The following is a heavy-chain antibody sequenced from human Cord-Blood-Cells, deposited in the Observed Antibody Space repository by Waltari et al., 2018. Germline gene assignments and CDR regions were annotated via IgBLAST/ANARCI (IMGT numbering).Heavy chain of an antibody. CDR2: INPNSGGT. V-gene: IGHV1-2*06. CDR3: ARDFCSSTSCYDY. CDR1: GYTVPGSY. D-gene: IGHD2-2*01. Sequence: QVQLVQSGAAVKKPGASVKVYCKASGYTVPGSYMHWGRQAPGQGLEWMGRINPNSGGTNYAQKFQGRVTMTRDTSISTAYMELSRLRSDDTAVYYCARDFCSSTSCYDYWGQGTLVTVSS. J-gene: IGHJ4*02.